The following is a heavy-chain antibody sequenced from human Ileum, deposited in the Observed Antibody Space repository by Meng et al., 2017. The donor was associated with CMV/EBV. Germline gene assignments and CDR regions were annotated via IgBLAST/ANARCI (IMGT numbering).Heavy chain of an antibody. D-gene: IGHD3-3*01. CDR2: ISASTSAI. Sequence: GGSLRLSCVASGFTFSSYEMNWVRQIPGKGLEWISYISASTSAIYYAASVKGRFTISRENVKNSLYLLMESLRADDTAIYYCVRGGSSGTLKYFDYWGQGALVTVSS. CDR3: VRGGSSGTLKYFDY. V-gene: IGHV3-48*03. J-gene: IGHJ4*02. CDR1: GFTFSSYE.